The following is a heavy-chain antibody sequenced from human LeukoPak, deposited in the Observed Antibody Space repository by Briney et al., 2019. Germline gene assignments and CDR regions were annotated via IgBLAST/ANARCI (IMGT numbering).Heavy chain of an antibody. V-gene: IGHV3-23*01. CDR2: ICGSVSGSGDCT. Sequence: GGSLRLSCAASGFSFGSYAMSWVRQAAGKGLEWVSEICGSVSGSGDCTHYADSVKGRFTISRDNSKNTVFLQMDSLRAEDTAVYYCAQGGYPGVVITVWGQGTTVTVS. CDR1: GFSFGSYA. D-gene: IGHD3-3*01. J-gene: IGHJ6*02. CDR3: AQGGYPGVVITV.